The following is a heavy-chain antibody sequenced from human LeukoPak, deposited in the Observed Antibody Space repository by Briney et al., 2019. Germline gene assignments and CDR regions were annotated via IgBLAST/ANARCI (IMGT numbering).Heavy chain of an antibody. CDR3: AKDREYSYVYDAFDI. J-gene: IGHJ3*02. D-gene: IGHD3-16*01. CDR2: MSGSGGST. CDR1: GFTFSSYA. V-gene: IGHV3-23*01. Sequence: GGSLRPSCAASGFTFSSYAMSWVRQAPGKGLEWVSGMSGSGGSTHYADSVKGRFTISRDNSKNTLYLQMNTLRAEDTAVYYCAKDREYSYVYDAFDIWGQGTLVTVSS.